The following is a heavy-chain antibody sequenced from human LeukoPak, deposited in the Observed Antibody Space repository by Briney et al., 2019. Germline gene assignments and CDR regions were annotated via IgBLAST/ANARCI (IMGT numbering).Heavy chain of an antibody. D-gene: IGHD4-23*01. CDR2: IWYDGSYK. Sequence: LSLICTVSGGSISYYYWSWIRQPPGKGLEWVAIIWYDGSYKYYADSVKGRFTVSRDNSKNTLYLQVNSLTAEDTAVYYCARGNSDAFDIWGQGTMVTVSS. CDR3: ARGNSDAFDI. V-gene: IGHV3-33*08. J-gene: IGHJ3*02. CDR1: GGSISYYY.